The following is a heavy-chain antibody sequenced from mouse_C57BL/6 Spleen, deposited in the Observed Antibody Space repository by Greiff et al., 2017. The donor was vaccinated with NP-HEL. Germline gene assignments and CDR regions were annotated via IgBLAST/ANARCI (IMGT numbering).Heavy chain of an antibody. J-gene: IGHJ1*03. Sequence: QVQLQQPGAELVMPGASVKLSCKASGYTFTSYWMHWVKQRPGQGLEWIGEIDPSDSYTNYNQKFKGKSTLTVDKSSSTAYMQLSSLTSEDSAVYYCARTEVNYYGSSYRWYFDVWGTGTTVTVSS. CDR1: GYTFTSYW. CDR3: ARTEVNYYGSSYRWYFDV. V-gene: IGHV1-69*01. D-gene: IGHD1-1*01. CDR2: IDPSDSYT.